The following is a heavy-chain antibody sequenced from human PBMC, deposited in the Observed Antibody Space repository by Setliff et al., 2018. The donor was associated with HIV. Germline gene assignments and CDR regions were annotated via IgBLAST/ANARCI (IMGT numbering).Heavy chain of an antibody. Sequence: ASVKVSCKASGYTFNTYGISWVRQAPGQGLEWMGWISPYNGYTNYVQKLQGRVTMTTDTSTSIAYMELRSLKSDDTAVYYRAREITNYFDYWGQGTLVTVS. CDR2: ISPYNGYT. J-gene: IGHJ4*02. D-gene: IGHD3-16*01. CDR3: AREITNYFDY. CDR1: GYTFNTYG. V-gene: IGHV1-18*01.